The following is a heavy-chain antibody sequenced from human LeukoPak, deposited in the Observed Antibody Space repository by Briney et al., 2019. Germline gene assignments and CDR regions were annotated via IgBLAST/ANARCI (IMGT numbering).Heavy chain of an antibody. J-gene: IGHJ4*02. D-gene: IGHD5-24*01. CDR1: GCNFTKFW. Sequence: GESLKISCKASGCNFTKFWIGWVRQLPGKGLEWMGIIYPGDSDTRYSPSFEGQVTISADKSISTAYLQWRSLKASDTAMYYCARGGGHGYSFVYWGQRTLVTVSS. CDR3: ARGGGHGYSFVY. CDR2: IYPGDSDT. V-gene: IGHV5-51*01.